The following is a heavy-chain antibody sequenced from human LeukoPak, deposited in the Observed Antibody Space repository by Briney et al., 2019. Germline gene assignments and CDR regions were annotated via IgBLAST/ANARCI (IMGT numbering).Heavy chain of an antibody. V-gene: IGHV4-59*08. D-gene: IGHD5-12*01. CDR1: VGSIRRYY. CDR3: TRHDSYEYYFDF. CDR2: IYYTGST. Sequence: SDPLSLTCTLWVGSIRRYYWSWIRQPPGKGLEWIGYIYYTGSTNYNPSFKSRVTISVDTSKNQFSLKLSPVTAAGTAVYYCTRHDSYEYYFDFWGQGTLVTVSP. J-gene: IGHJ4*02.